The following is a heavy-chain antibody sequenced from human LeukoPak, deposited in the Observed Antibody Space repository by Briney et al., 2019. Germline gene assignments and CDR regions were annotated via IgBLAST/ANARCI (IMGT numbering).Heavy chain of an antibody. J-gene: IGHJ6*03. CDR3: ARDRRAVGYRPQYYYYSYIDV. D-gene: IGHD5-18*01. CDR1: GFTFCDYT. Sequence: GGSLTLSCAASGFTFCDYTLTWPRQAPGKGLVGVTSISSDSRYIAHTDSVKGRFTISRDNAKNSMYLQMSSMRADDTAVYYCARDRRAVGYRPQYYYYSYIDVWGKGTTVTVSS. CDR2: ISSDSRYI. V-gene: IGHV3-21*01.